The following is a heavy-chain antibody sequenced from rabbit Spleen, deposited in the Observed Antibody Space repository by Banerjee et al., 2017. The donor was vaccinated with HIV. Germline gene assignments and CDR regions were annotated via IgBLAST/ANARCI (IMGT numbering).Heavy chain of an antibody. CDR1: GFSFSSGYY. V-gene: IGHV1S40*01. D-gene: IGHD2-1*01. J-gene: IGHJ4*01. Sequence: QSLEESGGGLVQPEGSLTLTCKASGFSFSSGYYMCWVRQAPGKGLEWIACIYAGSSGSTYYASWAKGRFTISKTSSTTVTLQMTSLTAADTATYFCARGSATMTMVITGYYFNLWGPGTLVTVS. CDR3: ARGSATMTMVITGYYFNL. CDR2: IYAGSSGST.